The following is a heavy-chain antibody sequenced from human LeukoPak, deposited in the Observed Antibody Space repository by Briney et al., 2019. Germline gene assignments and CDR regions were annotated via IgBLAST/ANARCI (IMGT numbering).Heavy chain of an antibody. CDR3: ARESVGYCSSTSCSTGFDP. D-gene: IGHD2-2*01. V-gene: IGHV1-69*13. J-gene: IGHJ5*02. CDR2: IIPIFGTA. Sequence: SVKVSYKASGGTFSSYAISWVRQAPGQGLEWMGGIIPIFGTANYAQKFQGRVTITADESTSTAYMELSSLRSEDTAVYYCARESVGYCSSTSCSTGFDPWGQGTLVTVSS. CDR1: GGTFSSYA.